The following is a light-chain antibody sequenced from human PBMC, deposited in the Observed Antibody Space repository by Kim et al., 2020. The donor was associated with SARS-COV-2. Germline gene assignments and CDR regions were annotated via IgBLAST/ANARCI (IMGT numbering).Light chain of an antibody. CDR1: QGISNY. V-gene: IGKV1-27*01. CDR3: QEYNIAPLT. J-gene: IGKJ3*01. CDR2: GAS. Sequence: DIQMAQSPSSLSASVGDRVTITCRASQGISNYLAWYQQKPGKVPKLLIYGASTLQPGVPSRFSGSGFGTDFTLTITSLQSEDVATYYCQEYNIAPLTFGRGTKVDIK.